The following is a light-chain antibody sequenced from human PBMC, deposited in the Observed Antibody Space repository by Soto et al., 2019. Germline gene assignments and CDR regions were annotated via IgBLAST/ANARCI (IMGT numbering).Light chain of an antibody. CDR2: EVS. CDR3: NSYTSSSTYV. J-gene: IGLJ1*01. Sequence: QSALTQPASVSGSPGQSITISCTGTCSDVGGYNYVSWYQQHPGKAPKVMIYEVSNRPSGVSNRFSGSKSGNTASLTISGLQAEDEADYYCNSYTSSSTYVFGTGTKLTVL. V-gene: IGLV2-14*01. CDR1: CSDVGGYNY.